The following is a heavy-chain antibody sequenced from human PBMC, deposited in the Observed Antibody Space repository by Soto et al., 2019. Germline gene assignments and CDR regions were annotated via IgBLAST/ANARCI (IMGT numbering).Heavy chain of an antibody. CDR2: IYYSGST. CDR1: GGSISSGDYY. CDR3: ASGDYYDSSGYYWYFDL. Sequence: QVQLQESGPGLVKPSQTLSLTCTVSGGSISSGDYYWSWIRQPPGKGLEWIGYIYYSGSTYYNPSLKSRVTISVDTSKNQFSLKLSSVTAADTAVYYCASGDYYDSSGYYWYFDLWGRGTLVTVSS. V-gene: IGHV4-30-4*01. D-gene: IGHD3-22*01. J-gene: IGHJ2*01.